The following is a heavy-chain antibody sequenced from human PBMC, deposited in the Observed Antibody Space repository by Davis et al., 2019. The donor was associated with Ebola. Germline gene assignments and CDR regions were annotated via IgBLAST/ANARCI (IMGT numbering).Heavy chain of an antibody. CDR3: ARRGIIWFGELSLDYYYYYGMDV. J-gene: IGHJ6*02. CDR1: GFTFRSYW. D-gene: IGHD3-10*01. V-gene: IGHV3-23*01. CDR2: ISGSGGST. Sequence: GESLKISCAASGFTFRSYWMYWVRQAPGKGLEWVSAISGSGGSTYYADSVKGRFTISRDNSKNTLYLQMNSLRAEDTAVYYCARRGIIWFGELSLDYYYYYGMDVWGQGTTVTVSS.